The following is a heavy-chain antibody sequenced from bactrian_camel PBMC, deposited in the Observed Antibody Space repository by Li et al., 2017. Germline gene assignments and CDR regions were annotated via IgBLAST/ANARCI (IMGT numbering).Heavy chain of an antibody. CDR3: AAQEGPSRRLGACHSGDFHT. CDR1: GKTNVLNC. J-gene: IGHJ6*01. Sequence: HVQLVESGGGLVQPGGSLNLSCAATGKTNVLNCMGWFRQAPGEERDGVAVIDKDGSSGYGDSVKGRFTITKDNAKNTLYLQMNNLKPEDTAKYFCAAQEGPSRRLGACHSGDFHTWGQGTQVTVS. V-gene: IGHV3S53*01. D-gene: IGHD5*01. CDR2: IDKDGSS.